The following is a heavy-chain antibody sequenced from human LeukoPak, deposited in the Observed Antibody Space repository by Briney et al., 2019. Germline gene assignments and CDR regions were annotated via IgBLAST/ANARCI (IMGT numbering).Heavy chain of an antibody. V-gene: IGHV3-21*01. CDR1: GFTFSSYS. CDR3: AREYSSSSGYYGMDV. J-gene: IGHJ6*02. D-gene: IGHD6-6*01. CDR2: ISGSGSYI. Sequence: PGGSLRLSCAAAGFTFSSYSMNWVRQAPGKGLEWVSFISGSGSYIYYADSVEGRFTISRDNAKNSLYLQMNSLRSEDTAVYYCAREYSSSSGYYGMDVWGQGTTVTVSS.